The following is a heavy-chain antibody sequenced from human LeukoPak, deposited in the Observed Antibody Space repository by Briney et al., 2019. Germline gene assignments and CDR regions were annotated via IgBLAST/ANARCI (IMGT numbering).Heavy chain of an antibody. CDR1: GYTFTSYY. V-gene: IGHV1-46*01. D-gene: IGHD5-18*01. CDR3: AREIGPIQLHLWGSAFDY. Sequence: ASVKVSCKASGYTFTSYYIHWVRQAPGQGFEWMGIINPSGGSRSYAQKFQGRLTVTRDTSTSTVYMELSSLRSEDTAVYYCAREIGPIQLHLWGSAFDYWGQGTLVTVSS. J-gene: IGHJ4*02. CDR2: INPSGGSR.